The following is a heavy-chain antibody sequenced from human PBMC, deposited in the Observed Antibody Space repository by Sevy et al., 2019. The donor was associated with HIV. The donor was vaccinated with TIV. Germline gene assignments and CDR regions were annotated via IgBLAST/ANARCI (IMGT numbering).Heavy chain of an antibody. CDR2: IIPMFGTP. V-gene: IGHV1-69*06. CDR1: GVTFSNYA. D-gene: IGHD6-13*01. CDR3: ARDSLYSTNWAFDY. J-gene: IGHJ4*02. Sequence: ASVKVSCKASGVTFSNYAISWVRQAPGQGLEWMGGIIPMFGTPSYAQKFQGRVTITADKSTSTAYMELTRLRSEDTAVYYCARDSLYSTNWAFDYWGQGTLVTVSS.